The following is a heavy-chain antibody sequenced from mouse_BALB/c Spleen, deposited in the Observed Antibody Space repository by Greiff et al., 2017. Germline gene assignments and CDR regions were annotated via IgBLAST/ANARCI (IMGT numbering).Heavy chain of an antibody. J-gene: IGHJ4*01. CDR2: INPYNGAT. D-gene: IGHD1-1*02. CDR3: ARVWWHYYAMDY. Sequence: EVQLQQSGPELVKPGASVKISCKASGYSFTGYYMHWVKQSHVKSLEWIGRINPYNGATSYNQNFKDKASLTVDKSSSTAYMELHSLTSEDSAVYYCARVWWHYYAMDYWGQGTSVTVSS. CDR1: GYSFTGYY. V-gene: IGHV1-26*01.